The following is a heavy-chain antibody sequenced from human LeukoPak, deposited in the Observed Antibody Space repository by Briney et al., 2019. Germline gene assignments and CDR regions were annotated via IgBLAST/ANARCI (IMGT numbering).Heavy chain of an antibody. J-gene: IGHJ3*02. CDR3: AKGLKRGWGGEAFDI. D-gene: IGHD3-16*01. Sequence: ASVKVSCKASGYTFTSYDIHWVRQATGQGLEWMGLMNPNSGNTGYAQKFQGRVTMTRNTSISTAYMELSSLRSEDTAVYYCAKGLKRGWGGEAFDIWGEGRMVTVSS. CDR1: GYTFTSYD. V-gene: IGHV1-8*01. CDR2: MNPNSGNT.